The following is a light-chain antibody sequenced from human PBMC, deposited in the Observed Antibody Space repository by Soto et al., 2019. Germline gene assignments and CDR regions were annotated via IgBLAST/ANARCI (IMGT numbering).Light chain of an antibody. CDR1: QSVSSGH. J-gene: IGKJ2*01. CDR3: QVFGSPPQYT. V-gene: IGKV3-20*01. CDR2: GAS. Sequence: ETVLTQSPDTLSLSPGERATLSCRASQSVSSGHLNWYQQKPGQAPRLLISGASGRANGIPDRFSGSGSGTDFTLTISRLEPEDFAVYYCQVFGSPPQYTFGQGTKLEIK.